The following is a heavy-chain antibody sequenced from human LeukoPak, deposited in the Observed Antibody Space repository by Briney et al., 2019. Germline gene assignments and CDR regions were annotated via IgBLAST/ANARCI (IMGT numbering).Heavy chain of an antibody. CDR3: AQGHYVGNSEFLDN. J-gene: IGHJ4*02. D-gene: IGHD4-23*01. CDR2: IYNDGGLP. CDR1: GFSFSSYG. V-gene: IGHV3-33*07. Sequence: GGSLRLSCAASGFSFSSYGMYWVRQAPGKGLEWVALIYNDGGLPNYLDSVRGRFTISRDNSKNTLYLQMDSLRGEDTAVYYCAQGHYVGNSEFLDNWGQGSLVIVSS.